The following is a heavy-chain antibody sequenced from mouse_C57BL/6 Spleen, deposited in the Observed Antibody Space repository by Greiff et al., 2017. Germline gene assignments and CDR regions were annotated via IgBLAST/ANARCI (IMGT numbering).Heavy chain of an antibody. V-gene: IGHV5-4*01. CDR2: ISDGGSYT. CDR1: GFTFSSYA. D-gene: IGHD2-5*01. CDR3: ARDRTYYSNRYYFDY. J-gene: IGHJ2*01. Sequence: EVQVVESGGGLVKPGGSLKLSCAASGFTFSSYAMSWVRQTPEKRLEWVATISDGGSYTYYPDNVKGRFTISRDNAKNNLYLQMSHLKSEDTAMYYCARDRTYYSNRYYFDYWGQGTTLTVSS.